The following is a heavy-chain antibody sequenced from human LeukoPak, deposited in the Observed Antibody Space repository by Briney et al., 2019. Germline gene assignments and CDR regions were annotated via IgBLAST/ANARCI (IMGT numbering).Heavy chain of an antibody. D-gene: IGHD6-13*01. CDR1: GYSISSGYY. V-gene: IGHV4-38-2*01. CDR2: IYHSGST. J-gene: IGHJ4*02. CDR3: VLAAAGTTSDY. Sequence: PSETLSLTCAVSGYSISSGYYWGWIRQPPGKGLEGIGRIYHSGSTYYNPSLKRRVTISVDTAKNQFSLKLSSVTAADPAVYYCVLAAAGTTSDYWGQGTLVTVSS.